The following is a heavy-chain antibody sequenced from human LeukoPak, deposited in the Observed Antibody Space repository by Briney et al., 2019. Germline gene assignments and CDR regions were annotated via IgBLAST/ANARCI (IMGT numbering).Heavy chain of an antibody. J-gene: IGHJ4*02. CDR3: AKWDGMRDTSNWYGPLDS. Sequence: GGSLRLSCAASGFTFSSYAMSWVRQAPGKGLGWVSTISGSGDSTYHADSVKGRFSISRDNAKNTLYLQMNSLRVEDTAVYYCAKWDGMRDTSNWYGPLDSWGQGTLVTVSS. D-gene: IGHD6-13*01. CDR1: GFTFSSYA. CDR2: ISGSGDST. V-gene: IGHV3-23*01.